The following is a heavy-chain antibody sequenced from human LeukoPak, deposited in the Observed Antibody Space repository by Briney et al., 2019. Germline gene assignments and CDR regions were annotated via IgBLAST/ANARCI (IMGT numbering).Heavy chain of an antibody. CDR1: GGSFSGSY. CDR2: INHSGST. V-gene: IGHV4-34*01. Sequence: KPSETLSLTCAVYGGSFSGSYWCGIRQPPGKGLERIGEINHSGSTNYNPSLKSRVTISVDASKNQFSLKLSSVTAADTAVYYCARDKPAAGTRFSFDYWGQGTLVTVSS. CDR3: ARDKPAAGTRFSFDY. J-gene: IGHJ4*02. D-gene: IGHD6-13*01.